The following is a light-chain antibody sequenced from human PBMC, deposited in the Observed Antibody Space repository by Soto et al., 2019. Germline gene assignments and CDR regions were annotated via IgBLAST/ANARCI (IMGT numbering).Light chain of an antibody. CDR1: QSVSTW. CDR2: DAS. J-gene: IGKJ4*01. V-gene: IGKV1-5*01. Sequence: IKMTQSPSTVSAYVGDRVTITCRASQSVSTWLAWYQQRPGKPPKLLIYDASSLQSGVPSKFSGGGSGTEFTLTISSLQPDDFATYYCQQYNSYPLTFGGGTKVDIK. CDR3: QQYNSYPLT.